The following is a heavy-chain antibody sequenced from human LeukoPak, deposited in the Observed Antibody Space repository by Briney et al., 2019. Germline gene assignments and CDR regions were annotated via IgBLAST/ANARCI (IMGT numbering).Heavy chain of an antibody. Sequence: AASVKVSCKASGYTFTSYGINWVRQAPGQGLEWMGWISGNNGKTNYAQKVQGRVTMTTDTSTTTAYMELRSLISDDTAVYYCARGRRDNSGYWYFDLWGRGTLVTVSS. J-gene: IGHJ2*01. D-gene: IGHD3-22*01. CDR1: GYTFTSYG. V-gene: IGHV1-18*01. CDR2: ISGNNGKT. CDR3: ARGRRDNSGYWYFDL.